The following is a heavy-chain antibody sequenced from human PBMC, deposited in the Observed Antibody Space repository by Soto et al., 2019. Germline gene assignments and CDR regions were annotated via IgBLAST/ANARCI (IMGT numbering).Heavy chain of an antibody. CDR1: GGSVNGYY. CDR3: ATRITVFGLLIPPFDP. D-gene: IGHD3-3*01. CDR2: INHTGGT. J-gene: IGHJ5*02. Sequence: SETLSLTCAVYGGSVNGYYCNWSRQPPGKGLEWIGEINHTGGTHYNPSLKSRVTMSVDTSKNQFSLRLSSVTAADTAIYYCATRITVFGLLIPPFDPWGQGTQVTVSS. V-gene: IGHV4-34*01.